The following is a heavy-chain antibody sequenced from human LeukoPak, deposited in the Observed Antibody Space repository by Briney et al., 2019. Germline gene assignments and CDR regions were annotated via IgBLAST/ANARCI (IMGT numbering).Heavy chain of an antibody. D-gene: IGHD4-17*01. Sequence: ASVKVSCKASGGTFSSYAISWVRQAPGQGLEWMGGIIPIFGTANYAQKFQGRVTITADESTSTAYMELSSLRSEDTAVYYRARDQYGDYTNFDYWGQGTLVTVSS. CDR2: IIPIFGTA. CDR1: GGTFSSYA. CDR3: ARDQYGDYTNFDY. J-gene: IGHJ4*02. V-gene: IGHV1-69*01.